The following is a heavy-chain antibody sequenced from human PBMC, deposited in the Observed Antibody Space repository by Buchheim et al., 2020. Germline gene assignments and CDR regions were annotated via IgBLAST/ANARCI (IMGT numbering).Heavy chain of an antibody. J-gene: IGHJ6*02. CDR1: GFTFSSYE. CDR3: ASAPYYDILTGYRYYYYGMDV. CDR2: ISSSGSAI. V-gene: IGHV3-48*03. D-gene: IGHD3-9*01. Sequence: EVQLVESGGGLVQPGGSLRLPCAASGFTFSSYEMNWVRQAPGKGLEWVSYISSSGSAIYYADSVKGRFTISRDNAKNSLYLQMNSLRAEDTAVYYCASAPYYDILTGYRYYYYGMDVWGQGTT.